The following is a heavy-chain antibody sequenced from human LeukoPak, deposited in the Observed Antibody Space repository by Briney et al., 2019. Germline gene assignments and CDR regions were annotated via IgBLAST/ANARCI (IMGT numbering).Heavy chain of an antibody. J-gene: IGHJ4*01. CDR1: GYTFTSYG. CDR3: ARWDDILTGQPSNY. Sequence: GASVKVSCKASGYTFTSYGISWVRQAPGQGLEWIGWISAYNGNTNYAQKFQGRVTLTRNTSISTAYMELSSLRSEDTAVYYCARWDDILTGQPSNYWGQGTLVTVSS. CDR2: ISAYNGNT. V-gene: IGHV1-18*01. D-gene: IGHD3-9*01.